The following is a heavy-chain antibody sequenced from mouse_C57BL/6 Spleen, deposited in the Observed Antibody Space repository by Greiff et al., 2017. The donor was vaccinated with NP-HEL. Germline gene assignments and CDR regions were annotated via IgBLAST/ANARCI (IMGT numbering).Heavy chain of an antibody. CDR2: IDPSDSYT. CDR1: GYTFTSYW. Sequence: QVQLQQPGAELVRPGTSVKLSCKASGYTFTSYWMHWVKQRPGQGLEWIGVIDPSDSYTNYNQKFKGKATLTVDTSSSTAYMQLSSLTSEDSAVYYCARVDGSSYPWFAYWGQGTLVTVSA. J-gene: IGHJ3*01. V-gene: IGHV1-59*01. CDR3: ARVDGSSYPWFAY. D-gene: IGHD1-1*01.